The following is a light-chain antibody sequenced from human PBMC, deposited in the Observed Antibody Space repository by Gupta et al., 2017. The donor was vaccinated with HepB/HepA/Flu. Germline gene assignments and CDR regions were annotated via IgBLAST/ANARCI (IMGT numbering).Light chain of an antibody. V-gene: IGKV1-39*01. J-gene: IGKJ2*01. CDR1: QSISSS. CDR2: AAS. Sequence: DIQITQSPSSLSASVGDRVTITCRASQSISSSLNWYQGRPGKAPNLLIFAASSLQSGVPSRFSGSGSGTDFTLTISSLQPEDFATYYCQQNYSTPDTFGKGTKVEIK. CDR3: QQNYSTPDT.